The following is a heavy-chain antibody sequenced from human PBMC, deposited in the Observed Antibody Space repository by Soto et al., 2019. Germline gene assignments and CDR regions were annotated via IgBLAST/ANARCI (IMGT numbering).Heavy chain of an antibody. CDR2: ISNRGSDT. CDR1: GFTFIKYA. V-gene: IGHV3-23*01. J-gene: IGHJ4*02. D-gene: IGHD6-13*01. CDR3: AKDTYSSSWYF. Sequence: GGSLRLSCAGSGFTFIKYAMTWVRQAPGKGLEWVSSISNRGSDTYYVDSVKGRFTISRDNSKNTLYLQMNSLRAEDTAVYYCAKDTYSSSWYFWGQGTLVTVSS.